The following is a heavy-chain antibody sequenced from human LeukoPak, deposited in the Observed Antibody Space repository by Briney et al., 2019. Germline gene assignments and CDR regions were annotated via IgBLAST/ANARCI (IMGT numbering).Heavy chain of an antibody. CDR1: GGSISSYY. V-gene: IGHV4-59*08. J-gene: IGHJ4*02. Sequence: SETLSLTCTVSGGSISSYYWSWIRQPPGKGLEWIGYIYYSGSTNYNPSLKSRVTISVDTSKNQFSLKLSSVTAADTAVYYCARQGGIAVALSDYWGQGTLVTVSS. D-gene: IGHD6-19*01. CDR3: ARQGGIAVALSDY. CDR2: IYYSGST.